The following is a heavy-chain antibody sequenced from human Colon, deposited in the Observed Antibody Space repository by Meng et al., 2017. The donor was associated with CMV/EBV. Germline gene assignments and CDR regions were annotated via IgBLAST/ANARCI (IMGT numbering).Heavy chain of an antibody. V-gene: IGHV3-21*01. CDR3: ARDSPKDVVVFSGVQGVHYYGMDV. D-gene: IGHD2-15*01. CDR2: ISSSSSYI. J-gene: IGHJ6*02. CDR1: GFTFSSYS. Sequence: GESLKISCAASGFTFSSYSMNWVRQAPGKGLEWVSSISSSSSYIYYADSVKGRFTISRDNAKNSLYLQMNSLRAEDTAVYYCARDSPKDVVVFSGVQGVHYYGMDVWGQGTTVTVSS.